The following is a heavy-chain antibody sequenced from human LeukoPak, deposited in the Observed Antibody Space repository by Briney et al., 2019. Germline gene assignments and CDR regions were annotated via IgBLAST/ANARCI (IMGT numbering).Heavy chain of an antibody. J-gene: IGHJ6*02. V-gene: IGHV3-48*01. CDR2: ISSSSSTI. CDR1: GFTFSSYS. Sequence: QPGGSLRLSCAASGFTFSSYSINWVRQAPGKGLEWVSYISSSSSTIYYADSGKGRFTISRDNAKNSLYLQMNSLRAEDTAVYYCARDLQYYYGMDVWGQGTTVTVSS. D-gene: IGHD4-11*01. CDR3: ARDLQYYYGMDV.